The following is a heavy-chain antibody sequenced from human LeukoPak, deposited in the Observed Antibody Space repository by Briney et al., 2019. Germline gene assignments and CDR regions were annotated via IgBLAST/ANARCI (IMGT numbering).Heavy chain of an antibody. CDR3: ARGLFVGATILYLDY. D-gene: IGHD1-26*01. J-gene: IGHJ4*02. CDR2: IKQDGSEK. CDR1: GFTFSSYW. V-gene: IGHV3-7*01. Sequence: GGSLRLSCAASGFTFSSYWMSWVRQAPGKGLEWVANIKQDGSEKYYVDSVKGRFTISRDNAKNSLYLQMNSLRAEDTAVYYCARGLFVGATILYLDYWGQGTLVTVSS.